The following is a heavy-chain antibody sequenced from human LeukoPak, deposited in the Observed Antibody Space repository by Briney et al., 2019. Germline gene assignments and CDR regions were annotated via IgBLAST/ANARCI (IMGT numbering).Heavy chain of an antibody. D-gene: IGHD3-10*01. Sequence: GGSLRLSCAGSGFTFSSYAMTWVRQAPGKGLEWVSSISSSSYIYYADSVKGRFTISRDNAKNSLYLQMNSLRAEDTAVYYCARARITMVRQVNHFDYWGQGTLVTVSS. CDR2: ISSSSYI. J-gene: IGHJ4*02. CDR3: ARARITMVRQVNHFDY. CDR1: GFTFSSYA. V-gene: IGHV3-21*01.